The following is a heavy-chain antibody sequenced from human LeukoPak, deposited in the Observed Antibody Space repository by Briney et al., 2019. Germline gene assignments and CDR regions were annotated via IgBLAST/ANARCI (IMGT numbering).Heavy chain of an antibody. CDR3: ARGRGCSSMSCYPDY. CDR1: GFTFGDYG. V-gene: IGHV3-21*01. CDR2: ISPSSSYI. J-gene: IGHJ4*02. Sequence: GGSLRLSCTASGFTFGDYGMTWFRQAPGKGLEWVSSISPSSSYIYYSDSVKGRFTISRDNAKNSLYLQMNSLRAEDTAVYYCARGRGCSSMSCYPDYWGQGTLVTVSS. D-gene: IGHD2-2*01.